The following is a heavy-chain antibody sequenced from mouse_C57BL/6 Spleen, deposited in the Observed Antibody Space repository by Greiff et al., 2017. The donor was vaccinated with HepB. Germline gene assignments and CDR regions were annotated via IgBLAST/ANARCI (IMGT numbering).Heavy chain of an antibody. Sequence: EVQLQESGPGLVKPSQSLSLTCSVTGYSITSGYYWNWIRQFPGNKLEWMGYISYDGSNNYNPSLKNRISITRDTSKNQFFLKLNSVTTEDTATYYCARDSSTGTYRGNFDYWGQGTTLTVSS. CDR1: GYSITSGYY. D-gene: IGHD4-1*02. CDR2: ISYDGSN. J-gene: IGHJ2*01. V-gene: IGHV3-6*01. CDR3: ARDSSTGTYRGNFDY.